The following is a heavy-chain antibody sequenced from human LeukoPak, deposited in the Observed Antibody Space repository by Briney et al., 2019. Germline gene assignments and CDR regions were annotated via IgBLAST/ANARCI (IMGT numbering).Heavy chain of an antibody. J-gene: IGHJ4*02. CDR1: GFTLSSYA. V-gene: IGHV3-23*01. Sequence: GGFLRLSCAASGFTLSSYAMSWVRQAPGKGLEWVSAISDSGNTYHADSVRGRFTISRDSSKNTLFLQMNRLRPEDAAVYYCAKAPVTTCRGAYCYPFDYWGQGTLVTVSS. CDR2: ISDSGNT. D-gene: IGHD2-21*01. CDR3: AKAPVTTCRGAYCYPFDY.